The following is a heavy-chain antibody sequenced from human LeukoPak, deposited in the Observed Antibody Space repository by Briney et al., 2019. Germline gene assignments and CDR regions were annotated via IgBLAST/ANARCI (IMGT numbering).Heavy chain of an antibody. V-gene: IGHV4-59*01. Sequence: SETLSLTCTVSGGSISSYYWNWIRQPPGKGLEWIGSISYSGGTNYNPSLESRVTISVDTSKNQISLKVSSVTAADTTVYYCARAPERWYSYGSYTYYYMDVWGKGTTVTVSS. CDR3: ARAPERWYSYGSYTYYYMDV. CDR2: ISYSGGT. J-gene: IGHJ6*03. D-gene: IGHD5-18*01. CDR1: GGSISSYY.